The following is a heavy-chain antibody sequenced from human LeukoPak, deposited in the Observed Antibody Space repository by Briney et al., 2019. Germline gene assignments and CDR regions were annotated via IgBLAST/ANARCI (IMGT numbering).Heavy chain of an antibody. J-gene: IGHJ5*02. V-gene: IGHV1-69*04. D-gene: IGHD3-10*01. CDR3: ARVNLRGSQYNWFDP. CDR2: TIPVLGIT. CDR1: EDSFSTYA. Sequence: SVKVSCKASEDSFSTYAVSWVRQAPGQGLEWMGKTIPVLGITNYAQKFQGRLTITADKYTGTVYMDLTSLRSDDTAVYYCARVNLRGSQYNWFDPWGQGTLVTVSS.